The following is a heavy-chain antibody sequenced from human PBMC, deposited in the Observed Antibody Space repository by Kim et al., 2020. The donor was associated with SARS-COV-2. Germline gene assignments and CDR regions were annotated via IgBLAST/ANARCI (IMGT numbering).Heavy chain of an antibody. CDR3: ASDRGIAAAVGSEFDY. J-gene: IGHJ4*02. V-gene: IGHV4-61*01. Sequence: SETLSLTCTVSGGSVSSGSYYWSWIRQPPGKGLEWIGYIYYSGSTNYNPSLKSRVTISVDTSKNQFSLKLSSVTAADTAVYYCASDRGIAAAVGSEFDYWGQGTLVTVSS. CDR2: IYYSGST. CDR1: GGSVSSGSYY. D-gene: IGHD6-13*01.